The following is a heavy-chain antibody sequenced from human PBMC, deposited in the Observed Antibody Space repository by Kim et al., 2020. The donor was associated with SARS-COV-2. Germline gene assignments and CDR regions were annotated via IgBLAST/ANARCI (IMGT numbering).Heavy chain of an antibody. V-gene: IGHV3-7*01. J-gene: IGHJ4*02. CDR2: IKREGSER. Sequence: IKREGSERYYGDSVKGRFTISRDNAKSSVFLQMNSLRSEDTAVYYWVISGIWGQGTLVTVSS. CDR3: VISGI.